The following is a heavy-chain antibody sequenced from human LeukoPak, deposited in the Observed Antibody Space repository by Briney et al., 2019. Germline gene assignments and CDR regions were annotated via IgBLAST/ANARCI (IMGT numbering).Heavy chain of an antibody. CDR1: GGSISGNY. V-gene: IGHV4-59*01. J-gene: IGHJ6*02. CDR3: ARLAARRGYYYNGMDV. D-gene: IGHD3-10*01. Sequence: SETLSLTCTVYGGSISGNYWSWIRQPPGKGLEWIGYIYDSGSTNYNPSLKSRVTISADTSKNQFSLKLSSVTAADTAVYYCARLAARRGYYYNGMDVWGQGTTVTVSS. CDR2: IYDSGST.